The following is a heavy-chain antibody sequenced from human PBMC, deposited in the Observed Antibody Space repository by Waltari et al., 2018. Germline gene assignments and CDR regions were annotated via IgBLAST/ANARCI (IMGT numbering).Heavy chain of an antibody. CDR2: INHSGST. Sequence: QVQLQQWGAGLLKPSETLSLTCAVYGGSFSGYYWSWIRQPPGKGLEWIWEINHSGSTNYNPSLKSRVTISVDTSKNQFSLKLSSVTAADTAVYYCARGRVVVVPAAILYFDYWGQGTLVTISS. D-gene: IGHD2-2*01. CDR1: GGSFSGYY. J-gene: IGHJ4*02. CDR3: ARGRVVVVPAAILYFDY. V-gene: IGHV4-34*01.